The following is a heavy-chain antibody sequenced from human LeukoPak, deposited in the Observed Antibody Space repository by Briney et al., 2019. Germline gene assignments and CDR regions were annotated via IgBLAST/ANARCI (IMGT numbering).Heavy chain of an antibody. D-gene: IGHD3-22*01. CDR1: GFTFSSYA. CDR3: ARDGYYYDSSGQYYFDY. CDR2: ISYDGSNK. J-gene: IGHJ4*02. Sequence: GGSLRLSCAASGFTFSSYAMHWVRQAPGKGLERVAVISYDGSNKYYADSVKGRFTISRDNSKNTLYLQMSSLRAEDTAVYYCARDGYYYDSSGQYYFDYWGQGTLVTVSS. V-gene: IGHV3-30*15.